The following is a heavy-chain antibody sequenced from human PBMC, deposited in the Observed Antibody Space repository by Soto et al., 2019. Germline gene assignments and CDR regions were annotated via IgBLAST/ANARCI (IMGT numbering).Heavy chain of an antibody. J-gene: IGHJ4*02. CDR1: GITISNYP. V-gene: IGHV3-23*01. CDR2: ISVSGDRT. CDR3: VKDDGGYPSTAPH. Sequence: EVQLLESGGGLVQPGGSLRLSCAASGITISNYPMSWVRPAPGKGRDWVSGISVSGDRTYYADSAKGRFTISKDISRNSLCLQRDSLGVEDTAVYFCVKDDGGYPSTAPHWGQGTLVTVSS. D-gene: IGHD3-22*01.